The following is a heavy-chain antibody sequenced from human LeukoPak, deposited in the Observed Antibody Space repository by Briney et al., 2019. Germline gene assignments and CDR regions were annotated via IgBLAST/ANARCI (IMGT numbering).Heavy chain of an antibody. Sequence: PGGPLRLSCVASGFTVSSNYMSWVRQAPGKGLEWVSSISSSSSYIYYADSVKGRFTISRDNAKNSLYLQMNSLRAEDTAVYYCAREEDCSGGSCYFQDYGMDVWGQGTTVTVSS. J-gene: IGHJ6*02. CDR3: AREEDCSGGSCYFQDYGMDV. V-gene: IGHV3-21*01. D-gene: IGHD2-15*01. CDR2: ISSSSSYI. CDR1: GFTVSSNY.